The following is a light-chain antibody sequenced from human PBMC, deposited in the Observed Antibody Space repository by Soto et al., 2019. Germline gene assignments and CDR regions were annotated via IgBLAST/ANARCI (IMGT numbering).Light chain of an antibody. J-gene: IGLJ2*01. V-gene: IGLV1-40*01. CDR1: SSNIGAGYD. CDR2: GNS. CDR3: QSYDSSLRGV. Sequence: QSVLTQPTSVSGAPGQRVTISCTGSSSNIGAGYDVYWFQQFPGTAPKLLIYGNSNRPSGVPDRFSGSKSGTSASLAITGLQAEDEADYYCQSYDSSLRGVFGGGTKLTVL.